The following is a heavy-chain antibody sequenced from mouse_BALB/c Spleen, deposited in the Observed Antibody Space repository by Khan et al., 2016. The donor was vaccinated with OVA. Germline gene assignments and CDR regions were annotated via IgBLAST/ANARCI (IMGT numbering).Heavy chain of an antibody. J-gene: IGHJ4*01. CDR3: ARDGSRYNDAIDY. CDR1: GYSITSDYA. Sequence: EVQLVESGPGLATPSPSLSLSCTVTGYSITSDYAWNLIRKLPRNKLECMCYITNSGYTNSNQSLNSRISITRDQSKNKSFLQLNSVTTEDTATYYCARDGSRYNDAIDYWGQGTSVTVSA. V-gene: IGHV3-2*02. D-gene: IGHD2-3*01. CDR2: ITNSGYT.